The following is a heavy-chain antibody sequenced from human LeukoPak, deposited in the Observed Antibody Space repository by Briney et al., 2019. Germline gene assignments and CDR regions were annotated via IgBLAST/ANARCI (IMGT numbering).Heavy chain of an antibody. J-gene: IGHJ4*02. V-gene: IGHV4-59*08. CDR1: GGSISSYY. Sequence: SETLSLTCTVSGGSISSYYWSWIRRPPGKGLEWIGYIYYSGSTNYNPSLKSRVTISVDTSKNQFSLKLSSVTAADTAVYYCARHPPFYYFDYWGQGTLVTVSS. CDR2: IYYSGST. CDR3: ARHPPFYYFDY.